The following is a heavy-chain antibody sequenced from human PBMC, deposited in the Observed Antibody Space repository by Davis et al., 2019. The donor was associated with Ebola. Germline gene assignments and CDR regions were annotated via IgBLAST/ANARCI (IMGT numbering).Heavy chain of an antibody. Sequence: ASVKVSCKASGYTFTSYGISWVRQAPRQGLEWMGWISAYNGNTNYAQKLQGRVTMTTDTSTSTAYMELRSLRSDDTAVYYCARDRSVYCSGGSCYSGRFDPWGQGTLVTVSS. CDR3: ARDRSVYCSGGSCYSGRFDP. CDR1: GYTFTSYG. CDR2: ISAYNGNT. V-gene: IGHV1-18*01. D-gene: IGHD2-15*01. J-gene: IGHJ5*02.